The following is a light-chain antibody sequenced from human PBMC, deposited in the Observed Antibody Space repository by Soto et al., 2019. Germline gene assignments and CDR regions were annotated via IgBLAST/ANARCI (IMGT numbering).Light chain of an antibody. CDR3: QQYNSHWT. CDR1: QTISRF. CDR2: DAS. J-gene: IGKJ1*01. Sequence: DIQMTQSPFSLTASLGDRITITCRASQTISRFLNWYQHNPGKAPNLLIYDASSLQSGVPSRFSGIGSGTEFTLTISRLQTDDFATYYCQQYNSHWTFGPGTKVDIK. V-gene: IGKV1-5*01.